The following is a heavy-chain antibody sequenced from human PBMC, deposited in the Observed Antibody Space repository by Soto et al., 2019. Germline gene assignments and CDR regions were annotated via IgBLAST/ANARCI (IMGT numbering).Heavy chain of an antibody. CDR3: ARAMTRYYYGSGSYEIGYYYYMDV. J-gene: IGHJ6*03. D-gene: IGHD3-10*01. Sequence: ASVKVSCKASGYTFTGYYMHWVRQAPGQGLEWMGWINPNSGGTNYAQKFQGWVTMTRDTSISTAYMELSRLRSDDTAVYYCARAMTRYYYGSGSYEIGYYYYMDVWGKGTTGTVAS. V-gene: IGHV1-2*04. CDR2: INPNSGGT. CDR1: GYTFTGYY.